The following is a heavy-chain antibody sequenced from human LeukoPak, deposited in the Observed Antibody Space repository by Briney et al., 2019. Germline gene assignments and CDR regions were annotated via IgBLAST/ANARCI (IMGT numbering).Heavy chain of an antibody. V-gene: IGHV3-30-3*01. CDR3: ARDGVVAGYSYYGRAV. CDR2: ISYDGSNK. J-gene: IGHJ6*02. D-gene: IGHD2-15*01. CDR1: GCIFSSYT. Sequence: GGSLRLSCTASGCIFSSYTINWVCQAPGKGLEWVAVISYDGSNKYYADSVKGRFTISRDNSKNTLYLQMNSLRAEDTAVYYCARDGVVAGYSYYGRAVWGQGTTVTVSS.